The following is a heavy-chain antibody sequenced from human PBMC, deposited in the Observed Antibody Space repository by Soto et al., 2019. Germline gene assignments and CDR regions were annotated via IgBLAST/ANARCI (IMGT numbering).Heavy chain of an antibody. D-gene: IGHD2-21*02. V-gene: IGHV1-18*01. CDR3: ARDREHIVVVTAYRGAFDI. Sequence: QVQLVQSGAEVKKPGASVKVSCKASGYTFTSYGISWVRQAPGQGLEWMGWISAYNGNTNYAQKLQGRVTMTTDTSTSKAYMELRSLRSDDTAVYYCARDREHIVVVTAYRGAFDIWGQGTMVTVSS. J-gene: IGHJ3*02. CDR1: GYTFTSYG. CDR2: ISAYNGNT.